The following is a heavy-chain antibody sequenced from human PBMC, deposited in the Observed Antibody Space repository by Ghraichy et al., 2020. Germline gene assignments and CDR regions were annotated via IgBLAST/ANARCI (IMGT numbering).Heavy chain of an antibody. V-gene: IGHV1-69*04. D-gene: IGHD3-3*02. CDR3: ARDYHFYDRKDNWFDP. J-gene: IGHJ5*02. CDR2: IIPFLGVT. CDR1: GGTFNNYP. Sequence: SVKFSCKVSGGTFNNYPINWVRQLPGQGLEWMGRIIPFLGVTNYAQKFQGRVTFTAVTSTSTANMYLSSLRSDDTAIYYCARDYHFYDRKDNWFDPWGQGTLVTVSS.